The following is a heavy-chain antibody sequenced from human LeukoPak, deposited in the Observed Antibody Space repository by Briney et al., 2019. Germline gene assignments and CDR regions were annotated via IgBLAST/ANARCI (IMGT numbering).Heavy chain of an antibody. CDR2: IRYDGSNK. CDR1: GFTFSSYG. Sequence: GGSLRLSCAASGFTFSSYGMHWVRQAPGKGLEWVAFIRYDGSNKYYADSVKGRFTISRDNSKNTLYLQMNSLRAEDTAVYYCTKAPQGNQLLYPYYFDYWGQGTLVTVSS. CDR3: TKAPQGNQLLYPYYFDY. J-gene: IGHJ4*02. V-gene: IGHV3-30*02. D-gene: IGHD2-2*02.